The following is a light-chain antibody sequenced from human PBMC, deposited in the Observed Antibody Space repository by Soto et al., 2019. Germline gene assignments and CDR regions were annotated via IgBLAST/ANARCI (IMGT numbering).Light chain of an antibody. Sequence: QSVLTQPPSASGTPGQRVTISCSGRSSNIGSNTVNWYQHLPGTAPKLLIYNNNQRPSGVPDQFSGSKSGTSASLAISGHQSEDEAVYYCAAWDDSLNGLVFGNGTKLTVL. V-gene: IGLV1-44*01. J-gene: IGLJ1*01. CDR2: NNN. CDR1: SSNIGSNT. CDR3: AAWDDSLNGLV.